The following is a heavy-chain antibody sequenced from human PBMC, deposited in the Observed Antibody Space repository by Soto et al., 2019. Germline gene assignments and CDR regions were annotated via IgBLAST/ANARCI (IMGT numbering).Heavy chain of an antibody. Sequence: QVQLVQSGAEVKKPGSSVKVSCKASGGTFSSYTISWVRQAPGQGLEWMGRIIPILGIANYAQKFQGRVTITADKSTSTAYMELSSLRSEDTAVYYCARSIKPTGPADAFDIWGQGTMVTVSS. V-gene: IGHV1-69*02. CDR1: GGTFSSYT. CDR3: ARSIKPTGPADAFDI. CDR2: IIPILGIA. J-gene: IGHJ3*02. D-gene: IGHD6-6*01.